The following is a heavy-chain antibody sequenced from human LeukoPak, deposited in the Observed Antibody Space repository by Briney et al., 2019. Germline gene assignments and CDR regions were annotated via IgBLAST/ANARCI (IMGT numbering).Heavy chain of an antibody. CDR1: GYTLNSYY. Sequence: ASVKVSCKASGYTLNSYYMHWVRQAPGQGLEWMGIINPSGDFTSYAQKFQGRVTMTKDTSTSTVYMELSSLRSGDTAVFYCARDAMTSVTTSPYYFDYWGQGTLVTVSS. J-gene: IGHJ4*02. V-gene: IGHV1-46*02. D-gene: IGHD4-17*01. CDR2: INPSGDFT. CDR3: ARDAMTSVTTSPYYFDY.